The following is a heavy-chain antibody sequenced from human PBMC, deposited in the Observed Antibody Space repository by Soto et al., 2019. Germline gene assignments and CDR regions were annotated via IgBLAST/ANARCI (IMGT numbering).Heavy chain of an antibody. CDR3: ARWVGGSMYDNSGKYDS. CDR2: VSNDGIRK. CDR1: GFIFSGSG. D-gene: IGHD3-22*01. V-gene: IGHV3-30*03. Sequence: QVQLVESGGGVVQPGRSLRLTCAASGFIFSGSGMHWVRQAPGKGLEWVALVSNDGIRKYYGDYVKGRFNISRDNAENKLYLQMNSLRAEDTAVYYCARWVGGSMYDNSGKYDSWGQGTLVTVSS. J-gene: IGHJ5*01.